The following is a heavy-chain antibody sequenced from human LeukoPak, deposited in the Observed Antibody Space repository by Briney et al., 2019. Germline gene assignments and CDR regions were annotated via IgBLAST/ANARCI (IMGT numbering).Heavy chain of an antibody. D-gene: IGHD2/OR15-2a*01. CDR1: GGSFSGYY. J-gene: IGHJ5*02. Sequence: SETLSLTCAVYGGSFSGYYWSWIRQPPGKGLEWIGEINHSGSTNYNPSLKSRVTISVDTSKNQFSLKLSSVTAEDTAVYYCARREAEEYNNWFDPWGQGTLVTVSS. V-gene: IGHV4-34*01. CDR3: ARREAEEYNNWFDP. CDR2: INHSGST.